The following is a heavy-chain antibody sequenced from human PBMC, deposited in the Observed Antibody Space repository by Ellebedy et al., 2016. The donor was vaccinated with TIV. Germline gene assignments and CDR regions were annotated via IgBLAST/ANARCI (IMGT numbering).Heavy chain of an antibody. Sequence: PGGSLRLPCAASGFTFSSYGMHWVRQAPGKGLEWVAVIGYDGSNKYYADSVKGRFTISRDNSKNTLYLQMNSLRAEDTAVYYCAKLGYCSSTSCHGGYGMDVWGQGTTVTVSS. J-gene: IGHJ6*02. CDR1: GFTFSSYG. D-gene: IGHD2-2*01. CDR3: AKLGYCSSTSCHGGYGMDV. CDR2: IGYDGSNK. V-gene: IGHV3-33*06.